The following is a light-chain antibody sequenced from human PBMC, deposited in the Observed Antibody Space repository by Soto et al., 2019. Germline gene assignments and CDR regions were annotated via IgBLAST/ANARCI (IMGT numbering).Light chain of an antibody. Sequence: DIQMTQSPSTLSASVGDRVTVTCRASQSISSWLAWYQQKAGKAPKLLIYKASALESGVPSRFSGSGSGTEFTLTISSLEPEDFATYYCHHYNTYPWTFGQGTKVEIQ. CDR2: KAS. CDR3: HHYNTYPWT. CDR1: QSISSW. V-gene: IGKV1-5*03. J-gene: IGKJ1*01.